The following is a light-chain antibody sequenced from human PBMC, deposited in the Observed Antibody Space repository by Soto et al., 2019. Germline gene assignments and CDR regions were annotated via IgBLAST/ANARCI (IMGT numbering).Light chain of an antibody. CDR2: GAS. CDR1: QSVSSN. CDR3: QQYNNWYT. V-gene: IGKV3-15*01. Sequence: EKVMTQSPATLSVSPGERATLSCRASQSVSSNLAWYQQKPGQAPMLLIYGASTRATGIPARFSGSGSGTEFTLTISSLQSEDFAVYYCQQYNNWYTFGQGTKLEIK. J-gene: IGKJ2*01.